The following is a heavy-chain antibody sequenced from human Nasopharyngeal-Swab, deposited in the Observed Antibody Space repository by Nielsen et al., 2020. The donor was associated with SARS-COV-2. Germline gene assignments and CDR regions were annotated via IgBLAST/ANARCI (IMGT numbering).Heavy chain of an antibody. Sequence: WIRQPPGKGLEWVSAISGSGGSTYYADSVKGRFTISRDNSKNTLYLQMNSLRAEDTAVYYCATEVVTARGADYWGQGTLVTVPS. J-gene: IGHJ4*02. CDR3: ATEVVTARGADY. CDR2: ISGSGGST. V-gene: IGHV3-23*01. D-gene: IGHD2-21*02.